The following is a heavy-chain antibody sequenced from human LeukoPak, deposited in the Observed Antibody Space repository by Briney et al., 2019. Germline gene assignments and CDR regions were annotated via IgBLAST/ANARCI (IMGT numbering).Heavy chain of an antibody. V-gene: IGHV3-74*01. Sequence: GGSLRLSCAASGFTVTTYCRHRVRQAPGKGLLWVSHINSDGSITSYADSVKGRFTISRDNAKNTLYLQMNSLRAEDTAVYYCARDAVDTANAVWGQGTTVTVSS. J-gene: IGHJ6*02. CDR1: GFTVTTYC. CDR2: INSDGSIT. D-gene: IGHD5-18*01. CDR3: ARDAVDTANAV.